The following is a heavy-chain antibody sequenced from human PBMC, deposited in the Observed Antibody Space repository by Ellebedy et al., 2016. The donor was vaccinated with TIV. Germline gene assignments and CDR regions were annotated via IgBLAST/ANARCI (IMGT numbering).Heavy chain of an antibody. V-gene: IGHV3-23*01. J-gene: IGHJ3*01. CDR3: ARDPVGVGPAFDV. Sequence: ESLKISCAASGLTFRSHAMSWVRQAPGKGLEWVSSITESGGNTYYADSVKGRFTISRDNSKDTLFLQMNSLRAEETAIYFCARDPVGVGPAFDVWGQGTMVTVSS. CDR1: GLTFRSHA. CDR2: ITESGGNT. D-gene: IGHD4-23*01.